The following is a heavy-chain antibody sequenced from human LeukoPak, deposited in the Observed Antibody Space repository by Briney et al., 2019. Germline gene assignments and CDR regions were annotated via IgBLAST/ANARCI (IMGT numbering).Heavy chain of an antibody. CDR3: ARDPSPYCSSTSCADFDY. D-gene: IGHD2-2*01. V-gene: IGHV3-20*04. CDR2: INWNGGST. J-gene: IGHJ4*02. CDR1: GFTFDDYG. Sequence: GGSLRLSCAASGFTFDDYGMSWVRQAPGKGLEWVSGINWNGGSTGYADSVKGRFTISRDNAKNSLYLQMNSLRAEDTALYYCARDPSPYCSSTSCADFDYWGQGTLVTVSS.